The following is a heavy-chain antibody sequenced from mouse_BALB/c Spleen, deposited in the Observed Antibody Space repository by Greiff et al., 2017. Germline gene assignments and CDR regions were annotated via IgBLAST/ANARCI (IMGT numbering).Heavy chain of an antibody. D-gene: IGHD2-4*01. CDR3: AREKTRLRQGFAY. V-gene: IGHV1-14*01. CDR1: GYTFTSYV. CDR2: INPYNDGT. Sequence: EVQLQQSGPELVKPGASVKMSCKASGYTFTSYVMHWVKQKPGQGLEWIGYINPYNDGTKYNEKFKGKATLTSDKSSSTAYMELSSLTSEDSAVYYSAREKTRLRQGFAYWGQGTLVTVSA. J-gene: IGHJ3*01.